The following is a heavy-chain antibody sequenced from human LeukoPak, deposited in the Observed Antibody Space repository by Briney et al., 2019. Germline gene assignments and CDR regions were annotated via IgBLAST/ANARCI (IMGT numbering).Heavy chain of an antibody. CDR1: GFAFSSYA. CDR2: ISYDGSNK. Sequence: GGSLRLSCAASGFAFSSYAMHWVRQAPGKGLEWVAVISYDGSNKYYADSVKGRFTISRDNSKNTLYLQMNSLRAEDTAVYYCATGGYSSSWFYFDYWGQGTLVTVSS. J-gene: IGHJ4*02. CDR3: ATGGYSSSWFYFDY. V-gene: IGHV3-30-3*01. D-gene: IGHD6-13*01.